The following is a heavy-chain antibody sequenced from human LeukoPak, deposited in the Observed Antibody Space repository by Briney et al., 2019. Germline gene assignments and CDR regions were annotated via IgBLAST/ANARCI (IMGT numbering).Heavy chain of an antibody. CDR3: ARETDFWSGYYLAFDI. Sequence: ASVKVSCKASGYTFTSYGISWVRQAPGQGLEWMGWISAYNGNTNYAQKLQGRVTMTTDTSTSTAYIELRSLRSDDTAVYYCARETDFWSGYYLAFDIWGQGTMVTVSS. D-gene: IGHD3-3*01. V-gene: IGHV1-18*01. CDR1: GYTFTSYG. CDR2: ISAYNGNT. J-gene: IGHJ3*02.